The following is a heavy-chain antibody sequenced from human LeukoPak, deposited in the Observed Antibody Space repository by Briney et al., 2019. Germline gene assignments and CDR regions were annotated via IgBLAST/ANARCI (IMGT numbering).Heavy chain of an antibody. CDR2: IYYSGRT. CDR3: ASRGGYQLVDV. V-gene: IGHV4-39*01. D-gene: IGHD2-2*01. Sequence: SETLSLTCTVSYGSSSDISYYWGWIRQPPGKGLEWIGSIYYSGRTYYNSSLKSRVTISVDTSKNQFSLKLSSVTAADTAVYYCASRGGYQLVDVWGKGTTVTISS. J-gene: IGHJ6*04. CDR1: YGSSSDISYY.